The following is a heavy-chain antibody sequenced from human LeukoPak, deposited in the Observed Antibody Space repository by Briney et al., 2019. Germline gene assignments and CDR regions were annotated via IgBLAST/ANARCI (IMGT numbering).Heavy chain of an antibody. CDR2: IYYSGST. V-gene: IGHV4-39*01. J-gene: IGHJ4*02. CDR1: GGSISSSSYY. CDR3: ARQYLGELSLIDY. Sequence: SETLSLTCIVSGGSISSSSYYWGWIRQPPGKGLEWIGSIYYSGSTYYNPSLKSRVTISVDTSKNQFSLKLSSVTAADTAVYYCARQYLGELSLIDYWGQGTLVTVSS. D-gene: IGHD3-16*02.